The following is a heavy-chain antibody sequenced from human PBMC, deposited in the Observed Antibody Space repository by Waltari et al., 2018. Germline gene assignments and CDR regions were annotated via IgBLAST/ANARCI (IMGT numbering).Heavy chain of an antibody. D-gene: IGHD3-10*01. Sequence: QVQLVQSGAEVKKPGASVKVYCKASGYLFTSYTPHWVRQATGQSLEWMGLINVGNGNTKYSLKFQGRVTITSDTSANTAYMGLSSLRSEDTAMYYCARDYGSVTYRGAFDIWGQGTMVTVSS. CDR2: INVGNGNT. J-gene: IGHJ3*02. CDR1: GYLFTSYT. V-gene: IGHV1-3*01. CDR3: ARDYGSVTYRGAFDI.